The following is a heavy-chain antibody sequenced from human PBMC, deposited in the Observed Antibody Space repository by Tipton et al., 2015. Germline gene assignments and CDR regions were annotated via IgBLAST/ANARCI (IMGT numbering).Heavy chain of an antibody. CDR2: VYYSGST. J-gene: IGHJ5*02. V-gene: IGHV4-61*01. CDR1: GVSVSSASYY. Sequence: TLSLTCTVSGVSVSSASYYWSWIRQPPGEALEWIAYVYYSGSTKYNPSLKSRLTITADMSKNQFSLRLTSVTAADTAAYFCARVGSCSGDSCYCNWFDPWGQGTLVTVSS. D-gene: IGHD2-15*01. CDR3: ARVGSCSGDSCYCNWFDP.